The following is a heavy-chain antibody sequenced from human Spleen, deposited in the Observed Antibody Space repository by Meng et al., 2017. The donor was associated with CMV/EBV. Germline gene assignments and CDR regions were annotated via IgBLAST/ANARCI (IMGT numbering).Heavy chain of an antibody. CDR1: GFTFNTAW. D-gene: IGHD3-3*01. V-gene: IGHV3-15*01. Sequence: GESLKISCAASGFTFNTAWMSWVRQVPGKGLEWVGRLKSRASGGTADYAAPVKGRFTISRDDSKNTLYLQMKSLKTEDTAIYYCTTGSVEGIFTHAEDHWGQGALVTVSS. CDR2: LKSRASGGTA. J-gene: IGHJ4*02. CDR3: TTGSVEGIFTHAEDH.